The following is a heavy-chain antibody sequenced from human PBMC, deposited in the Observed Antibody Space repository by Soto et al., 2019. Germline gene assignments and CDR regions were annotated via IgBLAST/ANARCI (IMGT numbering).Heavy chain of an antibody. CDR3: ARAGVFSHRSSWYFDD. V-gene: IGHV1-69*13. Sequence: SVKVSCKASGGTFSIYAISWVLQAPGQGLEWMGGIIPIFGTANYAQKFQGRVTITADESTSTAYMELSSLRSEDTAVYYCARAGVFSHRSSWYFDDPGPGTRLTLAS. J-gene: IGHJ4*02. D-gene: IGHD6-13*01. CDR2: IIPIFGTA. CDR1: GGTFSIYA.